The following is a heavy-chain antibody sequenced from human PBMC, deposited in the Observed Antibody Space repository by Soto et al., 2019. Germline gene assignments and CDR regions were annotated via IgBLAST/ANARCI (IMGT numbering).Heavy chain of an antibody. J-gene: IGHJ6*02. CDR3: ARAPSGGSHRYGMDV. D-gene: IGHD1-26*01. CDR2: IIPIFGTA. CDR1: GGTFSSYA. Sequence: ASVKVSCKASGGTFSSYAISWVRQAPGQGLEWMGGIIPIFGTANYAQKFQGRVTITADESTSTAYMELSSLRSEDTAVYYCARAPSGGSHRYGMDVWGQGTTVTVSS. V-gene: IGHV1-69*13.